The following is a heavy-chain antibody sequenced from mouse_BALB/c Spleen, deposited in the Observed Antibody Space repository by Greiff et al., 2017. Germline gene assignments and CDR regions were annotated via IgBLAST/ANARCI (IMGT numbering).Heavy chain of an antibody. CDR3: ARKGEYGKGFFAY. J-gene: IGHJ3*01. CDR1: GFTFSSYG. D-gene: IGHD2-10*02. CDR2: ISSGGST. V-gene: IGHV5-6-5*01. Sequence: VQLKESGGGLVQPGGSLKLSCAASGFTFSSYGMSWVRQTPDKRLEWVASISSGGSTYYPDSVKGRFTISRDNARNILYLQMSSLRSEDTAMYYCARKGEYGKGFFAYWGQGTLVTVSA.